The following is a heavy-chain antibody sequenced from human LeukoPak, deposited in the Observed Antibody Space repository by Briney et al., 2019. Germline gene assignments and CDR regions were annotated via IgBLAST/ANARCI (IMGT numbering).Heavy chain of an antibody. CDR2: ISSSSSFI. Sequence: PGGSLRLSCAASGFTFSRYSMNWVRQAPGKGLEWVSPISSSSSFIYYADSVKGRFTISRDNAKNSLYLKMNSLRAEDTAVYYCARDPPLGSCSTISCPHLDYWGQGTLVTVSS. CDR3: ARDPPLGSCSTISCPHLDY. J-gene: IGHJ4*02. CDR1: GFTFSRYS. D-gene: IGHD2-2*01. V-gene: IGHV3-21*01.